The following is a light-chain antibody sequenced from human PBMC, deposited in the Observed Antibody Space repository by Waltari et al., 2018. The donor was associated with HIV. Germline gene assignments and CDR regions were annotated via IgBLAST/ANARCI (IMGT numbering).Light chain of an antibody. Sequence: QSVLTQPPSVSGTPGQGVTISCSGSSSNIGSNYVYWYQQLPGTAPKLLIYRNKRRPSGVPDRFAGSKSGTSASLAISGLRSEDEADYYCAAWDDSLSGQVFGGGTKLTVL. CDR2: RNK. CDR1: SSNIGSNY. CDR3: AAWDDSLSGQV. V-gene: IGLV1-47*01. J-gene: IGLJ2*01.